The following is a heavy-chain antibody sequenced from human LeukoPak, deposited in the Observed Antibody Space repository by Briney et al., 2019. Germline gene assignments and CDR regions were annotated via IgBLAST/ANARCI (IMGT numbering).Heavy chain of an antibody. V-gene: IGHV3-23*01. CDR3: AKGVSVYYYDS. Sequence: GGSLRLSCAASGFTYSSYAMSWVRQAAGKGLEWVSAISGSGGSTYYADSVKGRFTISRDNSKNTLYLQMNSLRAEDTAVYYCAKGVSVYYYDSWGQGTLVTVSS. CDR1: GFTYSSYA. D-gene: IGHD3-22*01. CDR2: ISGSGGST. J-gene: IGHJ4*02.